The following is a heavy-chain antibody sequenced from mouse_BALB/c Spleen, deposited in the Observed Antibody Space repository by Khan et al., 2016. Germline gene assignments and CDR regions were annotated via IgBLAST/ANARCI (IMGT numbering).Heavy chain of an antibody. V-gene: IGHV3-2*02. Sequence: QLEESGPGLVKPSQSLSLTCTVTGYSITSDYAWNWIRQFPGKKLEWMGYISYSGSTAYNPSLKSRISVTRDTSKNQFFLQLNSVTTEDTATYYCARSLVATKYFDVWGAGTTVTVSS. CDR2: ISYSGST. CDR3: ARSLVATKYFDV. D-gene: IGHD1-1*01. J-gene: IGHJ1*01. CDR1: GYSITSDYA.